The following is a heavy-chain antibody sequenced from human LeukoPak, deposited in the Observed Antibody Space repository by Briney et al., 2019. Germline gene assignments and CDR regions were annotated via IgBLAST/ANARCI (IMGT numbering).Heavy chain of an antibody. CDR1: GFTFSSYG. CDR2: VSGSGGSR. D-gene: IGHD1-1*01. V-gene: IGHV3-23*01. Sequence: GGSLRLSCAVSGFTFSSYGMSWVRKAPGKGQEWVSAVSGSGGSRYYADSVKGRLTISGDDSKNRLYPQMNSLRSDDNAAYYCSKGGKRRRDYYYYMDVWGKGTTVTISS. CDR3: SKGGKRRRDYYYYMDV. J-gene: IGHJ6*03.